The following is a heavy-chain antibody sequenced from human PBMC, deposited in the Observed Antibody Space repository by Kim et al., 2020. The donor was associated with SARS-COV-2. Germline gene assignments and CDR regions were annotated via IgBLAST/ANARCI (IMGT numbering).Heavy chain of an antibody. CDR1: GFTVSSNY. CDR3: ARYEYSNSRFDP. Sequence: GGSLRLSCAASGFTVSSNYMSWVRQAPGKGLEWVSVIYSGGNTYYADSVKGRFTISRDNSKNTLYLQLNSLRAEDSAVYYCARYEYSNSRFDPWGQGTLV. V-gene: IGHV3-53*01. D-gene: IGHD6-6*01. CDR2: IYSGGNT. J-gene: IGHJ5*02.